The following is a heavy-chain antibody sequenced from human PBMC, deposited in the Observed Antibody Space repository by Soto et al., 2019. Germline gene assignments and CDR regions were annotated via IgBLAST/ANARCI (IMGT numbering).Heavy chain of an antibody. J-gene: IGHJ6*03. CDR2: IYYGGST. CDR1: GGSISSGGYY. CDR3: ARSLGSSWYNDYYYYMDV. Sequence: PSETLSLTCTVSGGSISSGGYYWSWIRQHPGKGLEWIGYIYYGGSTYYNPSLKSRVTISVDTSKNQFSLKLSSVTAADTAVYYCARSLGSSWYNDYYYYMDVWGKGTTVTVSS. D-gene: IGHD6-13*01. V-gene: IGHV4-31*03.